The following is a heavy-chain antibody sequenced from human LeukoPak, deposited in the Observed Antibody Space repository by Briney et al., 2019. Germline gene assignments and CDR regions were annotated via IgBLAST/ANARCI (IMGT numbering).Heavy chain of an antibody. J-gene: IGHJ3*02. CDR2: ISGGPGTT. CDR1: GFTFSSYA. Sequence: GGSLRLSCAASGFTFSSYAMAWVRQAPGKGLEWVSTISGGPGTTYYADSVKGRLTISRDNFRDMVYLQMNSLRAEDTAVYYCARVDGYDSSGYPIWGQGTMVTVSS. V-gene: IGHV3-23*01. D-gene: IGHD3-22*01. CDR3: ARVDGYDSSGYPI.